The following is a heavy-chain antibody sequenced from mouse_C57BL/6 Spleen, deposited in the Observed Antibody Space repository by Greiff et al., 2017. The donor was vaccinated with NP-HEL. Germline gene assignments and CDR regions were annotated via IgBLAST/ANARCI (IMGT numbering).Heavy chain of an antibody. Sequence: VQLQQSGAELVRPGASVKLSCTASGFNIKDDYMHWVKQRPEQGLEWIGWIDPENGDTEYASKFQGKATITADTSSKTAYLQLSSLTSEDTAVYYCTTAYCYGRSYGFAYWGQGTLVTVSA. J-gene: IGHJ3*01. CDR3: TTAYCYGRSYGFAY. D-gene: IGHD1-1*01. V-gene: IGHV14-4*01. CDR2: IDPENGDT. CDR1: GFNIKDDY.